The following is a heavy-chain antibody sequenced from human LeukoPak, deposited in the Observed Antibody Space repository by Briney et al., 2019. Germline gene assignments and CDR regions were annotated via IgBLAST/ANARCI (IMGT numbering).Heavy chain of an antibody. V-gene: IGHV3-23*01. CDR3: AKPHVLRFLEWLLDY. CDR1: GFTFSSYA. J-gene: IGHJ4*02. Sequence: GGSLRLSCAASGFTFSSYAVSWVRQAPGKGLEWVSAISGSGGSTYYADSVKGRFTISRDNSKNTLYLQMNSLRAEDTAVYYCAKPHVLRFLEWLLDYWGQGTLVTVSS. CDR2: ISGSGGST. D-gene: IGHD3-3*01.